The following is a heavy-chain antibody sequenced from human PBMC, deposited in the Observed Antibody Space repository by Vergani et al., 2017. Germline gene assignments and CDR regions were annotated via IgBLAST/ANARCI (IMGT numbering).Heavy chain of an antibody. CDR1: GFALNRHA. Sequence: VQLVESGGGLVKPGGSLRLSCVVSGFALNRHAMYWVRQAPGKGLEWVVGISFDGTNEYYPDLVKGRFTISRDIAKNTLYLQVRSLRLEDTGVYHCVGDRGLCAGGRCYTEAWDYWGQGTPVTVSS. CDR3: VGDRGLCAGGRCYTEAWDY. J-gene: IGHJ4*02. V-gene: IGHV3-30-3*01. D-gene: IGHD2-2*02. CDR2: ISFDGTNE.